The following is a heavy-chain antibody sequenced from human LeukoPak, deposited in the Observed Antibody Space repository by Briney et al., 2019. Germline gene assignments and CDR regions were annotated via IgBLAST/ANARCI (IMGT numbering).Heavy chain of an antibody. CDR1: GGSFSGYY. CDR3: ARAPYIRSWYQLSRGEDY. CDR2: ITNTGDT. J-gene: IGHJ4*02. V-gene: IGHV4-34*01. Sequence: PSETLSLTCAVYGGSFSGYYWSWIRQPPGKGLEWIGEITNTGDTKYNPSLKNRVTISVDTSKRQFSLRLTSVTAADTAIYYCARAPYIRSWYQLSRGEDYWGQGTLVTVST. D-gene: IGHD2-2*01.